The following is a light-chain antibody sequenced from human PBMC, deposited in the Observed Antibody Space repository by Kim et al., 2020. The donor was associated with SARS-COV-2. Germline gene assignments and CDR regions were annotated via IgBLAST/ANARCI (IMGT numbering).Light chain of an antibody. Sequence: VSPGVRATLSCRASQSVSSNLAWYQQKPGQAPRLLIYGASTRATGIPARFSGSGSGTEFTLTISSLQSEDFAVYYRQQYNNWPPYTFGQGTQAGDQ. J-gene: IGKJ2*01. V-gene: IGKV3-15*01. CDR1: QSVSSN. CDR3: QQYNNWPPYT. CDR2: GAS.